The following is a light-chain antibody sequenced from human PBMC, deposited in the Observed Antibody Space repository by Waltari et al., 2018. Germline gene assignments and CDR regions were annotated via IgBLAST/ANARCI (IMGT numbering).Light chain of an antibody. J-gene: IGLJ3*02. Sequence: DQQRPGQSPFVGMYQDPKRPSGIPERFSGSKSADAATLTITWTQAVDEADYYCQALGTGAWVFGGGTKLTVL. V-gene: IGLV3-1*01. CDR2: QDP. CDR3: QALGTGAWV.